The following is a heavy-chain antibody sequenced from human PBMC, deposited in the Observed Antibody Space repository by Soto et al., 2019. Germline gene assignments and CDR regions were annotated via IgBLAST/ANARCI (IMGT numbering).Heavy chain of an antibody. D-gene: IGHD3-10*01. CDR3: TTGDYPGKDYYYMDV. CDR2: IKSKTDGGTT. Sequence: GGSLRLSCAASGFTFSNAWMSWVRQAPGKGLEWVGRIKSKTDGGTTDYAAPVKGRFTISRDDSKNTLYLQMNSLKTEDTAVYYCTTGDYPGKDYYYMDVWGKGTTVTVSS. CDR1: GFTFSNAW. V-gene: IGHV3-15*01. J-gene: IGHJ6*03.